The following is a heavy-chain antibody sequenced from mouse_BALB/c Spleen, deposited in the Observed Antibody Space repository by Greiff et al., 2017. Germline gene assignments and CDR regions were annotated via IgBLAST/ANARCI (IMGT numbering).Heavy chain of an antibody. CDR1: GFSLTSYG. CDR2: IWAGGST. CDR3: AREGQLGLPWADY. D-gene: IGHD3-2*01. J-gene: IGHJ4*01. V-gene: IGHV2-9*02. Sequence: VMLVESGPGLVAPSQSLSITCTVSGFSLTSYGVHWVRQPPGKGLEWLGVIWAGGSTNYNSALMSRLSISKDNSKSQVFLKMNSLQTDDTAMYYCAREGQLGLPWADYWGQGTSVTVSS.